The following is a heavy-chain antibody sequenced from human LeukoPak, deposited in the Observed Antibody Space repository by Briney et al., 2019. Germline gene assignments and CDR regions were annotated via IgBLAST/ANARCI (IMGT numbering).Heavy chain of an antibody. CDR3: ADYYASGSYPP. J-gene: IGHJ5*02. CDR1: GLTVTNAW. V-gene: IGHV3-15*07. D-gene: IGHD3-10*01. CDR2: ILSKTSGGTT. Sequence: GGSLRLSCSASGLTVTNAWMNWVRQAPGKGLEWVGRILSKTSGGTTDYATPVKGRFTISRDDSKNMLYLHMNSLQIEDTAAYYCADYYASGSYPPWGQGTLVTVSS.